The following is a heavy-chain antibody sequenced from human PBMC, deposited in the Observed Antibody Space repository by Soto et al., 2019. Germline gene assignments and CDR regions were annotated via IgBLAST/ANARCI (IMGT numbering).Heavy chain of an antibody. D-gene: IGHD6-19*01. J-gene: IGHJ4*02. CDR2: ISYDGSNK. Sequence: QVQLVESGGGVVQPGRSLRLSCAASGFTFSSYAMHWVRQAPGKGLEWVAVISYDGSNKYYADSVKGRFTISRDNSKNTLYLQMNSLRAEDTAVYYCARGFEDSSGWSFDYWGQGTLVTVSS. V-gene: IGHV3-30-3*01. CDR3: ARGFEDSSGWSFDY. CDR1: GFTFSSYA.